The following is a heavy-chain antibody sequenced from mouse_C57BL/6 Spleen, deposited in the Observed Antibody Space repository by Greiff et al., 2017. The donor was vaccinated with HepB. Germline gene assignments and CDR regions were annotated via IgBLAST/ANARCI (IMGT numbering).Heavy chain of an antibody. Sequence: VQLKESGAELVRPGASVKLSCTASGFNINDYYMHWVKQRPEQGLEWIGRIDPEDGDTDYAPTFQGKTTMTADTSSNTAYLQLSSLTSEDTAVYYCTRGRYGNYIYAMDYWGQGTSVTVSS. CDR2: IDPEDGDT. J-gene: IGHJ4*01. CDR1: GFNINDYY. V-gene: IGHV14-1*01. D-gene: IGHD2-10*02. CDR3: TRGRYGNYIYAMDY.